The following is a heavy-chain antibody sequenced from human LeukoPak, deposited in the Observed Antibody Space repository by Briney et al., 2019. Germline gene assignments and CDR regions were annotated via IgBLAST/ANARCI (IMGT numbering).Heavy chain of an antibody. Sequence: GGSLRLSCAASGFTFDTYNMNWVRQAPGKGLEWVSYISSGGSTIYYADSVRGRFTISRDNAKNSLYVQMDSLRDEDTAVYYCAREPPGNYGSNGHYYAHSDYWGQGTLVTVSS. CDR1: GFTFDTYN. CDR3: AREPPGNYGSNGHYYAHSDY. D-gene: IGHD3-22*01. J-gene: IGHJ4*02. CDR2: ISSGGSTI. V-gene: IGHV3-48*02.